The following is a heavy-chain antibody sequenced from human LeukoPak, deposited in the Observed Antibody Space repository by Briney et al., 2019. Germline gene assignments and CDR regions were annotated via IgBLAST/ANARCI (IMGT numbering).Heavy chain of an antibody. Sequence: PGGSLRLSCAASGFTFSSYSMNWVRQAPGKGLEWVSSISRSSSYIYYADSVKGRFTISRDNAKNSLYLQMNSLRAEDTAVYYCARDNTAVGDGLDYWGQGTLVTVS. V-gene: IGHV3-21*01. CDR3: ARDNTAVGDGLDY. CDR2: ISRSSSYI. CDR1: GFTFSSYS. D-gene: IGHD5-18*01. J-gene: IGHJ4*02.